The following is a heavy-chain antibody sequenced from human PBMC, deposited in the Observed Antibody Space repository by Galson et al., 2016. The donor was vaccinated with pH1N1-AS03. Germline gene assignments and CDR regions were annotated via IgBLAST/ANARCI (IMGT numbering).Heavy chain of an antibody. J-gene: IGHJ6*02. D-gene: IGHD6-19*01. CDR2: ITSDGSSI. CDR1: GFIFSSDC. CDR3: ARAMYTSGWYGMDV. V-gene: IGHV3-74*01. Sequence: SLRLSCAASGFIFSSDCMHWVRQVPGKGLVWVSRITSDGSSISYADAVKGRFTTSRDNAKNTLYLQMNSLRAEDTAVYHCARAMYTSGWYGMDVWGQGTTVTVSS.